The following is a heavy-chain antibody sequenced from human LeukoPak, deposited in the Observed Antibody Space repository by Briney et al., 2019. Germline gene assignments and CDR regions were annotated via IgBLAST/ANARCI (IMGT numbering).Heavy chain of an antibody. V-gene: IGHV1-18*01. Sequence: ASVKVSCKASGYTFTSYGISWVRQAPGQGLEWMGWISAYNGNTNYAQKLQGRVTMTTETSTSTAYMELRSLRSDDTAVYYCARALDYDSSGYYYVWGQGTLVTVSS. CDR3: ARALDYDSSGYYYV. CDR2: ISAYNGNT. CDR1: GYTFTSYG. D-gene: IGHD3-22*01. J-gene: IGHJ4*02.